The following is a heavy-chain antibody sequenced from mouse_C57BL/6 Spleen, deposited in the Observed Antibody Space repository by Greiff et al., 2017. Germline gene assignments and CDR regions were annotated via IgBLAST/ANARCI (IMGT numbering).Heavy chain of an antibody. V-gene: IGHV5-17*01. J-gene: IGHJ4*01. CDR3: ASDSYYDGAMDY. D-gene: IGHD2-10*01. CDR1: GFTFSDYG. CDR2: ISSGSSTI. Sequence: EVKLVESGGGLVKPGGSLKLSCAASGFTFSDYGMHWVRQAPEKGLEWVAYISSGSSTIYYADTVKGRFTISRDNAKNTLFLQMTSLRSEDTAMYYCASDSYYDGAMDYWGQGTSVTVSS.